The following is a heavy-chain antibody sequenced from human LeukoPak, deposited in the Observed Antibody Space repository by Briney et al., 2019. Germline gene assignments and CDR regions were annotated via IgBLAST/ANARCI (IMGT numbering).Heavy chain of an antibody. J-gene: IGHJ4*02. CDR1: GGSISSGGYF. D-gene: IGHD5-18*01. Sequence: SQTLSLTCTVSGGSISSGGYFWNWIRQLPGKGLEWIGYIYSSGSTYNPSLKSRVIISLDTSKNQFSLKLSSVTAADTAVSYCARGGKKTAMVTSWGQGTLVTVPS. V-gene: IGHV4-31*03. CDR3: ARGGKKTAMVTS. CDR2: IYSSGST.